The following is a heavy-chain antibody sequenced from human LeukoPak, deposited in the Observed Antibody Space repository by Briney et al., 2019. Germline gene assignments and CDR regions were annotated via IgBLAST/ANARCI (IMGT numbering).Heavy chain of an antibody. CDR3: AREAGDSGWSIFDY. CDR2: ISSSGSTI. J-gene: IGHJ4*02. Sequence: GGSLRLSCAASGFTYSSYAMSWVRQAPGKGLEWVSYISSSGSTIYYADSVKGRFTISRDNAKNSLYLQMNSLRAEDTAVYYRAREAGDSGWSIFDYWGQGTLVTVSS. D-gene: IGHD6-19*01. V-gene: IGHV3-48*04. CDR1: GFTYSSYA.